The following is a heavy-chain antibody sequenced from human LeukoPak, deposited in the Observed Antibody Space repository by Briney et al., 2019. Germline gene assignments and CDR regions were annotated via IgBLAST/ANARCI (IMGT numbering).Heavy chain of an antibody. J-gene: IGHJ4*02. CDR2: ISNSGNTI. D-gene: IGHD3-10*01. CDR3: ARDRNPYYYGSGNPIFDY. Sequence: GGSLRLSCAASGFTFSDSYMSWIRQAPGKGLEWVLCISNSGNTIYYADSVKGRFTISRDNSKNTLYLQMNSLRAEDTAVYYCARDRNPYYYGSGNPIFDYWGQGTLVTVSS. CDR1: GFTFSDSY. V-gene: IGHV3-11*04.